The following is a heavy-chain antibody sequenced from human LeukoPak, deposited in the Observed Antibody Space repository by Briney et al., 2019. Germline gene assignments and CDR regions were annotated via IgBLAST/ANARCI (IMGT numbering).Heavy chain of an antibody. Sequence: SETLSLTCTVSGGSISSYYWSWIRQPAGKGLEWIGRIYTSGSTNYNPSLKSRVTISVDKSKNQFSLKLSSVTAADTAVYYCARDTAVAGIFDYWGQGTLATVSS. CDR2: IYTSGST. V-gene: IGHV4-4*07. CDR3: ARDTAVAGIFDY. J-gene: IGHJ4*02. D-gene: IGHD6-19*01. CDR1: GGSISSYY.